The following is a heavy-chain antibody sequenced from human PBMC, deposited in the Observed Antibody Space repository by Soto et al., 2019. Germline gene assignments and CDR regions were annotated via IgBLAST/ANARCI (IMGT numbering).Heavy chain of an antibody. V-gene: IGHV3-30*03. Sequence: QVQLVESGGGVVQPRRSLRLSCAGSGFAFTSYGMHWVREGPDKGLEWVAVISYDGSDKYYADSVKGRFTISRDNSKNMLYLQMNSLRPEDTALYYCVGGQYYFDYRGQGTLVIVSS. J-gene: IGHJ4*02. D-gene: IGHD3-10*01. CDR2: ISYDGSDK. CDR1: GFAFTSYG. CDR3: VGGQYYFDY.